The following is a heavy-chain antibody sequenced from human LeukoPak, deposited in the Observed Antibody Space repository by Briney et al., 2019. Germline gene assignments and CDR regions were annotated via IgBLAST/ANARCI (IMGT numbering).Heavy chain of an antibody. J-gene: IGHJ1*01. CDR2: ISAYNGNT. V-gene: IGHV1-18*01. Sequence: GASVKDSCKGSGYTFTSYGISWVRQAPGQGLEWMGRISAYNGNTNYAQKLQGRVTMTTDTSTSTAYMELRSLRSDDTAEYYCPCDCSGGSCLKTPYQHWGQGTLVTVSS. CDR1: GYTFTSYG. D-gene: IGHD2-15*01. CDR3: PCDCSGGSCLKTPYQH.